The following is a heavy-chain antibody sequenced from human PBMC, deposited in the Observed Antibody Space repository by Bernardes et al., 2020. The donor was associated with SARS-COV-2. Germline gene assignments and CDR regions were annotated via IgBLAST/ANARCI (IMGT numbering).Heavy chain of an antibody. J-gene: IGHJ4*02. V-gene: IGHV3-23*01. CDR1: GFPFISFA. CDR3: AKPGTDY. D-gene: IGHD1-1*01. CDR2: ISGSGGRT. Sequence: GGSLRLSCAASGFPFISFAMSWVRQAPGKGLEWVSVISGSGGRTNYADSVMGRFTISRDNSKNTLFLQMKRLRAEDTAVYYGAKPGTDYWGQGTLVTVSS.